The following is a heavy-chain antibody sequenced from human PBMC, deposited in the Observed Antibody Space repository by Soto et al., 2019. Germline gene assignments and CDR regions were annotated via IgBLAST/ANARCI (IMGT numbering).Heavy chain of an antibody. Sequence: QVQLVQSGAEVKKPGSSVKVSCKASGGTFSSYAISWVRQAPGQGLEWRGGIIPIFGTANYAQKFQGRVTITADESTSTAYMELSSLRSEDTAVYYCARDRPILTTALTWYFDLWGRGTLVTVSS. CDR3: ARDRPILTTALTWYFDL. CDR1: GGTFSSYA. J-gene: IGHJ2*01. V-gene: IGHV1-69*01. CDR2: IIPIFGTA. D-gene: IGHD4-17*01.